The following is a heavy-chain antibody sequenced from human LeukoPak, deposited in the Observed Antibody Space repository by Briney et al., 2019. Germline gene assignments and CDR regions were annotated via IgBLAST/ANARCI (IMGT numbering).Heavy chain of an antibody. Sequence: PSETLSLTCAVYGGSFSDYYWSWIRQSPGKGLEWIGEINHSGSTKYNPSLKSRVAISIDTSKNQFSLHLTSVTAADTAVYYCARGGATPMVFRYWGRGTRVTVSS. CDR2: INHSGST. V-gene: IGHV4-34*01. J-gene: IGHJ4*02. D-gene: IGHD3-10*01. CDR1: GGSFSDYY. CDR3: ARGGATPMVFRY.